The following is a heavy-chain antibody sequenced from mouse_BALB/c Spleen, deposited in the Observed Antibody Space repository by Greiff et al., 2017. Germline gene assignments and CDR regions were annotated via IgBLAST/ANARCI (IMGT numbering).Heavy chain of an antibody. J-gene: IGHJ4*01. CDR2: INPGSGGT. D-gene: IGHD1-1*01. Sequence: QVQLQQSGAELVRPGTSVKVSCKASGYAFTNYLIEWVKQRPGQGLEWIGVINPGSGGTNYNEKFKGKATLTADKSSSTAYMKLSSLTSDDSAVYFCAYGSSLPYYAMDYWGQGTSVTVSS. V-gene: IGHV1-54*01. CDR3: AYGSSLPYYAMDY. CDR1: GYAFTNYL.